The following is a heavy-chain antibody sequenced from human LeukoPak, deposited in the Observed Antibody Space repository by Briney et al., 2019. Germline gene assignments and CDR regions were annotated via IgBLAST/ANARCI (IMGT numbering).Heavy chain of an antibody. CDR3: ARGSSRIYYYDSSGYSHACDY. CDR1: GDSFSSNSAA. Sequence: SQTLSLTCAISGDSFSSNSAAWNWVRQSPSRGLEWLGRTYYRSKWYTDYAESVKSRITINPDTSKNQFSLQVNSVTPEDTAVYYCARGSSRIYYYDSSGYSHACDYWGQGILVTVSS. CDR2: TYYRSKWYT. J-gene: IGHJ4*02. D-gene: IGHD3-22*01. V-gene: IGHV6-1*01.